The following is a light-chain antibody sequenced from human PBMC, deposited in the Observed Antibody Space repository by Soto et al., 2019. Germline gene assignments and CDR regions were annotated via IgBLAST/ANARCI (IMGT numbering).Light chain of an antibody. V-gene: IGKV3-20*01. CDR2: GAS. CDR3: QQYGGSQLT. Sequence: EIVLTQSPGTLSLSSGERATLSCRANESVDDDFLAWYQRRPGQAPRLLIYGASTRASGIPQRFSGGGSGTEFTLTISRLEPEDFAVYDCQQYGGSQLTFGQGTRLEIK. CDR1: ESVDDDF. J-gene: IGKJ5*01.